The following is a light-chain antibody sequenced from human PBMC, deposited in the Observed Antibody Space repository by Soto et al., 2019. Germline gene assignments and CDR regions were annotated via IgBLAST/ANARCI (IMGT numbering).Light chain of an antibody. Sequence: DIQVTQSPSSLSVSVGDRVTITCRASQSIGGFLNWYQQKLGKAPKLLIYAASSLQSGVPSRFSGSGSGTDFTLTISSLQPEDFATYYCQQSYSTPLTFGGGIKVEI. J-gene: IGKJ4*01. V-gene: IGKV1-39*01. CDR3: QQSYSTPLT. CDR1: QSIGGF. CDR2: AAS.